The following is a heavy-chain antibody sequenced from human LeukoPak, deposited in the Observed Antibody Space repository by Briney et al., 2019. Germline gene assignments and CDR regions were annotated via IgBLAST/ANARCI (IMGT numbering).Heavy chain of an antibody. D-gene: IGHD1-7*01. CDR3: ARDGGITGTTAYFDY. J-gene: IGHJ4*02. Sequence: GGSLRLSCAASGFTFSTYGIHWVRQAPGKGLEWVGLLSSGGINKHYADSVKGRFIISRDNSMNTLYLQMNSLGVEDTAVYYCARDGGITGTTAYFDYWGQGTLVTVSS. CDR2: LSSGGINK. CDR1: GFTFSTYG. V-gene: IGHV3-30*03.